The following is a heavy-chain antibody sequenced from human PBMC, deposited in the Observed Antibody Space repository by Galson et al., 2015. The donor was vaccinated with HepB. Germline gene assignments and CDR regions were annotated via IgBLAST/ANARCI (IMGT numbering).Heavy chain of an antibody. CDR2: IDSGSSYI. CDR3: ARDPPLGTPFDY. CDR1: GFAFNDYN. V-gene: IGHV3-21*01. D-gene: IGHD7-27*01. Sequence: SLRLSCATSGFAFNDYNMIWVRQAPGMGLEWVSSIDSGSSYIHYADSVRGRFTISRDNAKNSLYLQMNSLRAEDTAVYYCARDPPLGTPFDYWGQGTLVTVSP. J-gene: IGHJ4*02.